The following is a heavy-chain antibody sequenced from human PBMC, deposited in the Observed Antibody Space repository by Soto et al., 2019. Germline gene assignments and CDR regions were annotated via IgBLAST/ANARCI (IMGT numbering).Heavy chain of an antibody. J-gene: IGHJ4*02. Sequence: GASVKVSCKTSGYTFSDHYTHWVRQAPGQGLEWMGWINPNSGGTGYAEKFQGRVTVTRDTSISTAYMELNRLNSDDTAVYYCVRGGPVAGPTSSEAYRPFDFWGQGTLVTVSS. CDR1: GYTFSDHY. CDR2: INPNSGGT. CDR3: VRGGPVAGPTSSEAYRPFDF. D-gene: IGHD6-19*01. V-gene: IGHV1-2*02.